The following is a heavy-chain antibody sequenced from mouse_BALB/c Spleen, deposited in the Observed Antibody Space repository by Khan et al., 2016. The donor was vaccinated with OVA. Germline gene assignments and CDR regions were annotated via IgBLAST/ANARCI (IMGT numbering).Heavy chain of an antibody. J-gene: IGHJ1*01. Sequence: EVKLEESGPGLVKPSQTVSLTCTVTGISITSGNYRWSWIRQFPGNKLEWIGNIYYSGTVTYNPSLTSRTTITRDTSKNQFFLEMSSLTAEDTATYYCARDYGSLYWYFDVWGAGTTVTVSS. CDR1: GISITSGNYR. V-gene: IGHV3-5*02. CDR3: ARDYGSLYWYFDV. CDR2: IYYSGTV. D-gene: IGHD1-1*01.